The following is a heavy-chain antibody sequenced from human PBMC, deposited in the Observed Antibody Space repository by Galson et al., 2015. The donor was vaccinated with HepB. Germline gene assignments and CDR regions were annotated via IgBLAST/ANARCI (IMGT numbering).Heavy chain of an antibody. CDR2: MGGSGDST. D-gene: IGHD3-10*01. V-gene: IGHV3-23*01. CDR1: GFSFSSYA. Sequence: SLRLSCAASGFSFSSYAMNWVRQAPGKGPEWGASMGGSGDSTYYSASVRDRFTISRDNSKTTLYLQMNSLRAEDTAVYYCAKDDWFGELSQSYFDYWGQGTLVTVSS. J-gene: IGHJ4*02. CDR3: AKDDWFGELSQSYFDY.